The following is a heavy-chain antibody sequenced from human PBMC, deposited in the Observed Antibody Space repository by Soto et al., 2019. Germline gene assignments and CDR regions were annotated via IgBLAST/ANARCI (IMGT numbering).Heavy chain of an antibody. Sequence: EVQLVESGGGLVKPGGSLRLSCAASGFIFTRYSMNWVRQAPGKGLEWVSSISSNTNYIYYGDSMKGRFTISRDNAKNSLYLEMNSLRAEDTAVYYCARESEDLTSNFAYWGQGTLVTVSS. J-gene: IGHJ4*02. CDR1: GFIFTRYS. CDR2: ISSNTNYI. V-gene: IGHV3-21*06. CDR3: ARESEDLTSNFAY.